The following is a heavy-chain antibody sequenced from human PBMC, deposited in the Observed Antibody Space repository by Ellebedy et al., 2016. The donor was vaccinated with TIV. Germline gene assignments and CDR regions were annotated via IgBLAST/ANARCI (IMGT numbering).Heavy chain of an antibody. CDR2: IDAGDSRA. CDR1: GYNFATYW. CDR3: ARHELGENAAFDY. J-gene: IGHJ4*02. Sequence: GGSLRLSXKGSGYNFATYWIAWVRQMPGKGLEWMGRIDAGDSRAHYSPSFQGHITISTDKSTRIAYLQWSSLRASDTAMYYCARHELGENAAFDYWGQGTQVTVSS. V-gene: IGHV5-10-1*01. D-gene: IGHD7-27*01.